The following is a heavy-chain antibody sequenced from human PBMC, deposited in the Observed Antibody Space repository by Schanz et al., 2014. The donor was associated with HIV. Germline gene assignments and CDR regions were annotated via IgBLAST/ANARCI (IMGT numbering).Heavy chain of an antibody. J-gene: IGHJ3*02. V-gene: IGHV1-69*01. D-gene: IGHD5-18*01. CDR3: ASGRFDTVIWWGDAFLI. CDR1: GYNFGNLD. Sequence: QVWLVQSGAEVKKPGASVRVSCKASGYNFGNLDINWVRQAPGQGLEWMGGIIPIFGTTNYAQKFQGRVTITADESTSTAYMELSSLRSEDTAVYYCASGRFDTVIWWGDAFLIWGRGTMVTVSS. CDR2: IIPIFGTT.